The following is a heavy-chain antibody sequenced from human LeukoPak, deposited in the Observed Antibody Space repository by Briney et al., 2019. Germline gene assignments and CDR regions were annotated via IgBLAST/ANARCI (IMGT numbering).Heavy chain of an antibody. CDR2: IKQDGSER. J-gene: IGHJ4*02. V-gene: IGHV3-7*01. CDR1: GFTSRSYW. Sequence: GGSLRLSCAASGFTSRSYWMTWVRQAPGKGLEWVANIKQDGSERNYVDSVEGRFTISRDNAKNSLYLQMNSLRVEDTAVYYCATEKYCTSSTCLYHFQYWGQGTLVTVSS. CDR3: ATEKYCTSSTCLYHFQY. D-gene: IGHD2/OR15-2a*01.